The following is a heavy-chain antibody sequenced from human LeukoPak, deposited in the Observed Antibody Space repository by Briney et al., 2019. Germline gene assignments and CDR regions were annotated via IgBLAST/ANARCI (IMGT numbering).Heavy chain of an antibody. CDR2: ISGSGGST. Sequence: GGSVRLSCAASGFTFSSYGMSWVRQAPGNGLEWVSAISGSGGSTYYADFVKGRFTISRDNSKNTLYLQMNSLRADDTAVYYCAKWPGYCSGGSCYDGYFQHWGQGTLVTVSS. V-gene: IGHV3-23*01. J-gene: IGHJ1*01. CDR3: AKWPGYCSGGSCYDGYFQH. D-gene: IGHD2-15*01. CDR1: GFTFSSYG.